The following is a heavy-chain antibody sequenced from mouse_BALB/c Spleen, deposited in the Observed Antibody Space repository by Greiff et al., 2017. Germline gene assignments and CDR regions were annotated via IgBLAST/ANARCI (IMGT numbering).Heavy chain of an antibody. Sequence: EVQLVESGPGLVKPSQSLSLTCTVTGYSITSDYAWNWIRQFPGNKLEWMGYISYSGSTSYNPSLKSRISITRDTSKNQFFLQLNSVTTEDTATYYCASVLRLAFDYWGQGTTLTVSS. V-gene: IGHV3-2*02. CDR1: GYSITSDYA. D-gene: IGHD1-1*01. CDR3: ASVLRLAFDY. J-gene: IGHJ2*01. CDR2: ISYSGST.